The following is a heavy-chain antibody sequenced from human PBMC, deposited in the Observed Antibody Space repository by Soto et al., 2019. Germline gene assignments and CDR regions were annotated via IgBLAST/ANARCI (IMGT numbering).Heavy chain of an antibody. V-gene: IGHV4-4*02. Sequence: QVQLQESGPGLVKPSGTLSLTCAASSGSIFTTNWWSWVRQSPGRGLQWIGDIYHSGSPKYNPSLQSRGSIAIDKSKDRFFLNLTSVTAADTAAYYCARKPDVATAKVGGGYVFDVWGQGTMVTVSS. CDR3: ARKPDVATAKVGGGYVFDV. CDR1: SGSIFTTNW. CDR2: IYHSGSP. D-gene: IGHD1-26*01. J-gene: IGHJ3*01.